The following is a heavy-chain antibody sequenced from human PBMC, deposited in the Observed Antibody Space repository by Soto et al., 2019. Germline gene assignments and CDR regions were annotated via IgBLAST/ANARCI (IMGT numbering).Heavy chain of an antibody. Sequence: EVQLVESGGTLVQPGGSLRLSCAASGFTFSSSAMHWVRQAPGKGLEYVSAITNDGGSTYYTASVKGRFTISRDNSKNTLYLQMGSLRADDIAVYYCARATASGHYDYWGQGTLVTVSS. D-gene: IGHD3-22*01. CDR2: ITNDGGST. J-gene: IGHJ4*02. V-gene: IGHV3-64*07. CDR3: ARATASGHYDY. CDR1: GFTFSSSA.